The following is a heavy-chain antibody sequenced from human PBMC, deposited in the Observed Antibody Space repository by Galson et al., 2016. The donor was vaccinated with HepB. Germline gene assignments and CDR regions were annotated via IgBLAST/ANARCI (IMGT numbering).Heavy chain of an antibody. CDR1: GFTFSSYW. CDR2: IKDDGSEK. J-gene: IGHJ4*02. CDR3: ARFVRRSIVNDDY. D-gene: IGHD1-1*01. V-gene: IGHV3-7*01. Sequence: SLRLSCAVSGFTFSSYWMSWVRQAPGKGLEWVANIKDDGSEKYYVDSVKGRFTISRDNAKNSLYLQMNSLRAEDTAVYYCARFVRRSIVNDDYWGQGTLVTGSS.